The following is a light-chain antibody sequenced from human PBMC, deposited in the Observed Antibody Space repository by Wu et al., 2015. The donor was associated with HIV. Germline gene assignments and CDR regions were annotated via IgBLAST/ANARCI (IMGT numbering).Light chain of an antibody. CDR2: GAS. V-gene: IGKV3-20*01. Sequence: IVLTQSPGTLSLSPGERATLSCRVSESIGSSSLAWYQQKPGQAPRLLIYGASSRATGIPDRLSGSGSGADFTLTISWLEPEDSAVYYCQQYATSPHTFGQGTKLEIK. CDR3: QQYATSPHT. CDR1: ESIGSSS. J-gene: IGKJ2*01.